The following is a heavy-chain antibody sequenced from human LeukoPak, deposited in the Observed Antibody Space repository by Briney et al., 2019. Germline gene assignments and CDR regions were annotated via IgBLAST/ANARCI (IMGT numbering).Heavy chain of an antibody. CDR3: ARDRGTATVRTFDT. V-gene: IGHV3-48*03. J-gene: IGHJ3*02. D-gene: IGHD4-17*01. CDR2: ISSSGDTI. CDR1: GFTFSSYE. Sequence: GGSLRLSCAGSGFTFSSYEMNWVRQAPGKGLEWVSYISSSGDTIHYTDSMRGRFTISRDNGKHSLFLQMNSLRAEATGVYFCARDRGTATVRTFDTWGQGKVGTVSP.